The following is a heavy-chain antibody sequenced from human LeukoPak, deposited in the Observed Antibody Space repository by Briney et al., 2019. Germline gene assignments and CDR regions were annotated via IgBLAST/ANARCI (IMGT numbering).Heavy chain of an antibody. V-gene: IGHV4-59*01. CDR3: ARDVDV. Sequence: SETLSLTCSVAGGSISSYYWSWIRQPPGKGLEWIGYIDYSGSTNYYPSLKSRVTISVDTSKNQFSLKLSSVTAADTAVYYCARDVDVWGKGTTVTVSS. CDR1: GGSISSYY. J-gene: IGHJ6*04. CDR2: IDYSGST.